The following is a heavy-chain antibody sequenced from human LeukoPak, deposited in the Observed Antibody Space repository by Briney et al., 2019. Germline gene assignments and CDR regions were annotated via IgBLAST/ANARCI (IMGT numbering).Heavy chain of an antibody. CDR3: ARDRAIGSDYYYGMDV. Sequence: PGGSLRLSCAASGFTFSSYGMHWVRQAPGKGLEWVAVIWYDGSNKYYADSVKGRFTISRDNSKNTLYLQMNSLRAEDTAVYYCARDRAIGSDYYYGMDVWAKGLRSPSP. V-gene: IGHV3-33*01. D-gene: IGHD3-10*01. CDR1: GFTFSSYG. CDR2: IWYDGSNK. J-gene: IGHJ6*02.